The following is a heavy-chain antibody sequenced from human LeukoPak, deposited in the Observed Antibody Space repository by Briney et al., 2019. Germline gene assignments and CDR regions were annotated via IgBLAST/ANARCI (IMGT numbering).Heavy chain of an antibody. CDR3: ARTYYYASSAFDI. J-gene: IGHJ3*02. V-gene: IGHV4-39*01. CDR2: IYYGGST. Sequence: SETLSLTCTVSGGSISSNTYYWDWIRQPPGKGLECIGSIYYGGSTYYNPSLKSRVIISVDTSKNQFSLKLSSVTAADTTVYYCARTYYYASSAFDIWGQGTMVTVSS. D-gene: IGHD3-22*01. CDR1: GGSISSNTYY.